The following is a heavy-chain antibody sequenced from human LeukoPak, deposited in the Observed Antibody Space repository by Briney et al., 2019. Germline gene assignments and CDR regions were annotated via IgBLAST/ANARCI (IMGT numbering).Heavy chain of an antibody. V-gene: IGHV4-30-2*01. Sequence: SETLSLTCAVSGGSISSGGYSWSWIRQPPGTGLEWIGYIYHSGSTYYNPSLKSRVTISVDRSKNQFSLKLSSVTAADTAVYYCARGRCGDYNYFDYWGQGTLVTVSS. CDR1: GGSISSGGYS. CDR2: IYHSGST. D-gene: IGHD4-17*01. CDR3: ARGRCGDYNYFDY. J-gene: IGHJ4*02.